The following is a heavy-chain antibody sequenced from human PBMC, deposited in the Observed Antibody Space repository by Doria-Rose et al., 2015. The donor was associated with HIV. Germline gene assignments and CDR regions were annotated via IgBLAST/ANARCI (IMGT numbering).Heavy chain of an antibody. CDR3: AKAPIIGPKYYFYMDV. CDR1: GFSFESHA. D-gene: IGHD3-3*01. V-gene: IGHV3-9*01. Sequence: VQLVQSGGGLVQPGRSLRLSCVGSGFSFESHAMHWVRLAPGKGLAWVAGISWDSGAKGNADSVEGRFTISRDNAKKSVYLEMRSLRPEDTAFYYCAKAPIIGPKYYFYMDVWGKGTSVTVSS. J-gene: IGHJ6*03. CDR2: ISWDSGAK.